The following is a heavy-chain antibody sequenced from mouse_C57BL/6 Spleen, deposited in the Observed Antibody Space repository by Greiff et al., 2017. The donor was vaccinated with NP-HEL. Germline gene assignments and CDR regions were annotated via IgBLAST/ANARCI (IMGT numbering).Heavy chain of an antibody. J-gene: IGHJ2*01. V-gene: IGHV1-62-2*01. CDR1: GYTFTEYT. Sequence: VQLQESGAELVKPGASVQLSCKASGYTFTEYTIHWVKQRSGQGLEWIGWFYPGSGSIKYNEKFKGTATLTADKSSSTVYMELSRLTSDDSAVYFGERHALYFGSSGCDYWGKGTTLTVSS. CDR2: FYPGSGSI. CDR3: ERHALYFGSSGCDY. D-gene: IGHD1-1*01.